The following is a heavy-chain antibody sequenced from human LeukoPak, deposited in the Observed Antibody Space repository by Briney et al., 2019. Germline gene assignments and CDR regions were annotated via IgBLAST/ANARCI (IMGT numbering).Heavy chain of an antibody. J-gene: IGHJ1*01. CDR1: GYTLTELS. V-gene: IGHV1-24*01. D-gene: IGHD3-9*01. CDR3: ATVRRYFDWLPKYFQH. Sequence: ASVKVSCKVFGYTLTELSMHWVRQAPGKGLEWMGGFDPEDGETIYAQKFQGRVTMTEDTSTDTAYMELSSLRSEDTAVYYCATVRRYFDWLPKYFQHWGQGTLVTVSS. CDR2: FDPEDGET.